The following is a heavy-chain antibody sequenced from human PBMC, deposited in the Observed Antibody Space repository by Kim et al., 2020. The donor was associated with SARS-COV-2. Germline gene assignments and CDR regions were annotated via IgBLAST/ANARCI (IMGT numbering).Heavy chain of an antibody. CDR2: SRTI. CDR3: ATNEVVDY. D-gene: IGHD2-15*01. Sequence: SRTIYYADSMNGRFTISRDHPKNTLFLHMTGLRADDTAVYYCATNEVVDYWGQGTLVTVSS. V-gene: IGHV3-48*04. J-gene: IGHJ4*02.